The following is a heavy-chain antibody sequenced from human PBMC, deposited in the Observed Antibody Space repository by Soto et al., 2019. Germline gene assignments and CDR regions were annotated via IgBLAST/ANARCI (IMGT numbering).Heavy chain of an antibody. CDR3: ARDVSGDYVSYYYGMDV. CDR2: IWYDGSNK. Sequence: QVQLVESGGGVVQPGRSLRLSCAASGFTFSSYGMHWVRQAPGKGLEWVAVIWYDGSNKYYADSVKGRFTISRDNSKNTLYLQLNSLRAEDTAVYYCARDVSGDYVSYYYGMDVWGQGTTVTVSS. D-gene: IGHD4-17*01. J-gene: IGHJ6*02. V-gene: IGHV3-33*01. CDR1: GFTFSSYG.